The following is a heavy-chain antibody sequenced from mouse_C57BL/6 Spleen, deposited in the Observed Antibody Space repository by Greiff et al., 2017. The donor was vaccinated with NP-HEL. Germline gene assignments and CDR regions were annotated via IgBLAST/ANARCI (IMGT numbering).Heavy chain of an antibody. Sequence: VQLKESGPGLVKPSQSLSLTCSVTGYSITSGYYWNWIRQFPGNKLEWMGYISYDGSNNYNPSLKNRISITRDTSKNQFFLKLNSVTTEDTATYYCARNYWYFDVWGTGTTVTVSS. V-gene: IGHV3-6*01. CDR1: GYSITSGYY. J-gene: IGHJ1*03. CDR2: ISYDGSN. CDR3: ARNYWYFDV.